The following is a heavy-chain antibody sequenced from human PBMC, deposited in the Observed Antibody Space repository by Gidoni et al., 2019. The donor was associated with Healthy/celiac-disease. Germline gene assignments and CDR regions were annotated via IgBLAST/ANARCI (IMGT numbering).Heavy chain of an antibody. CDR3: ARDFGHYFDY. CDR2: ISYDGSNK. D-gene: IGHD3-3*01. J-gene: IGHJ4*02. V-gene: IGHV3-30-3*01. CDR1: GFTFRSYA. Sequence: QVQLVESGGGVVQPGRSLRLPCAASGFTFRSYAMHWVRQAPGKGLELVAVISYDGSNKYYADSVKGRFTISRDNSKNTLYLQMNSLRAEDTAVYYCARDFGHYFDYWGQGTLVTVSS.